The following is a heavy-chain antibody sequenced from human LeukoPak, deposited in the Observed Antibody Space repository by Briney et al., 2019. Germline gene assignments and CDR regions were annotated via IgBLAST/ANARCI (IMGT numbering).Heavy chain of an antibody. CDR1: GFTFSSYG. CDR2: ISGSSSYI. D-gene: IGHD1-26*01. CDR3: ARDPYSGSYGADYYYYMDV. Sequence: PGGSLRLSCAASGFTFSSYGLNWVRQAPGKGLEWVSSISGSSSYIYYADSVKGRFTISRDNAKNSLYLQMNSLRAEDTAVYYCARDPYSGSYGADYYYYMDVWGKGTTVTISS. J-gene: IGHJ6*03. V-gene: IGHV3-21*01.